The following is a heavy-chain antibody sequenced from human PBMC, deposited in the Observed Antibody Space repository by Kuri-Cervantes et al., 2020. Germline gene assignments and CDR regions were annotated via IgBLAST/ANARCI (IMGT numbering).Heavy chain of an antibody. CDR3: ATPQLRWYSLAYGDAFDI. J-gene: IGHJ3*02. V-gene: IGHV1-8*01. Sequence: ASVKDSCKASEYTFTSYDTNWVRQATGQGLEWMGWMNPNSGNTGYAQKFQGRVTMTRNTSISTAYMELSSLRSEDTAVYYCATPQLRWYSLAYGDAFDIWGQGTMVTVSS. CDR2: MNPNSGNT. D-gene: IGHD4-23*01. CDR1: EYTFTSYD.